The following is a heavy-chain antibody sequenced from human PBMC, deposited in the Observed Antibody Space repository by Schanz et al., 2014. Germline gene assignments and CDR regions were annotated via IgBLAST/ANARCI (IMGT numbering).Heavy chain of an antibody. CDR3: AKDSTHIDIVLVPTAIDY. J-gene: IGHJ4*02. CDR2: MSYDGSIK. Sequence: VQLVESGGGVVQPGRSLRLSCAASGFTFSSYGMHWVRQAPGKGLEWVAAMSYDGSIKYYGDSVKGRFTISRDNSKNTLYLHMNTLRCEDTAVYYCAKDSTHIDIVLVPTAIDYWGQGTLVTVSS. D-gene: IGHD2-2*01. V-gene: IGHV3-30*18. CDR1: GFTFSSYG.